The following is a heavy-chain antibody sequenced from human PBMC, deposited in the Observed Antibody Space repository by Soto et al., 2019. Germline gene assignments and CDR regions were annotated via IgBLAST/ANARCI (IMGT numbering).Heavy chain of an antibody. CDR1: GGSISSSNW. D-gene: IGHD2-15*01. CDR2: IYHSGST. CDR3: AREGYCSGGSCYSYYYGMDV. Sequence: QVQLQESGPGLVKPSGTLSLTCAVSGGSISSSNWWSWVRQPPGKGLEWIGEIYHSGSTNYNPSLKSRVTISVDKSKTQFSLKLSSVTAADTAVYYCAREGYCSGGSCYSYYYGMDVWGQGTTVTVSS. J-gene: IGHJ6*02. V-gene: IGHV4-4*02.